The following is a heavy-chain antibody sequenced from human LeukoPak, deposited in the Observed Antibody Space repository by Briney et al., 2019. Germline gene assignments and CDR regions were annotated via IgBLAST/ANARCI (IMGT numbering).Heavy chain of an antibody. J-gene: IGHJ4*02. Sequence: SETLSLTCTVSGGSISSGSYYWSWIRQPAGKGLEWIGRIYISGRTTYNPSLKSRVTISVDTSKNQFSLKLSSVTAADTAVYYCARVGPYYYDSSGYYYTDYWGQGTLVTVSS. CDR2: IYISGRT. V-gene: IGHV4-61*02. CDR3: ARVGPYYYDSSGYYYTDY. D-gene: IGHD3-22*01. CDR1: GGSISSGSYY.